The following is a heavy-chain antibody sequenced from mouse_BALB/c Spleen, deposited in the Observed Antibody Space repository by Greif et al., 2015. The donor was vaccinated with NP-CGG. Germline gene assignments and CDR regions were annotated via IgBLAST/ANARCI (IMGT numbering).Heavy chain of an antibody. D-gene: IGHD3-3*01. CDR2: ISPSNGGT. Sequence: GAELVKPGASVKLSCKASGYTFTSYYMYWVKQRPGQGLEWIGEISPSNGGTNFNEKFKSKATLTVDKSSSTAYMQLSSLTSEDSAVYYCTRSWDSYFDYWGQGTTLTVSS. CDR3: TRSWDSYFDY. J-gene: IGHJ2*01. V-gene: IGHV1S81*02. CDR1: GYTFTSYY.